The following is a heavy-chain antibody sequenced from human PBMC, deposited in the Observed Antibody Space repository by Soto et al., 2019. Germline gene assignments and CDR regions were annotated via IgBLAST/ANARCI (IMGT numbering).Heavy chain of an antibody. J-gene: IGHJ4*02. D-gene: IGHD3-10*01. CDR1: GGTFSSYA. V-gene: IGHV1-69*12. CDR3: ARGGTMVRGVISPIDY. CDR2: IIPIFGTA. Sequence: QVQLVQSGAEVKKPGSSVKVSCKASGGTFSSYAISWVRQAPGQGLEWMGGIIPIFGTANYAQKFQGRVTITADESTSTAYMELSSLRSEDTAVYYCARGGTMVRGVISPIDYWGQGTLVTVSS.